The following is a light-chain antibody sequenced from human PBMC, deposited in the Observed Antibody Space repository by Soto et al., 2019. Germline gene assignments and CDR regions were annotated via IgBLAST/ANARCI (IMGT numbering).Light chain of an antibody. CDR1: QNILSN. Sequence: EIVMTQSPATLSVSPGERATLSCRASQNILSNLAWYQQKPGQAPRLLIYDASNRATGIPARFSGSGSGTDFTLAISSLEPEDFAVYYCQQRSNWPPITFGQGTRLEI. V-gene: IGKV3-11*01. J-gene: IGKJ5*01. CDR3: QQRSNWPPIT. CDR2: DAS.